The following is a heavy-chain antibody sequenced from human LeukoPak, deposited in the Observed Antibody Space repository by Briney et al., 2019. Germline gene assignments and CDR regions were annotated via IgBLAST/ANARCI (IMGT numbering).Heavy chain of an antibody. CDR1: GGSFSGYY. V-gene: IGHV4-59*08. Sequence: PSETLSLTCAVYGGSFSGYYWSWIRQPPGKGLEWIGYIYYSGSTNYNLSLKSRVTISVDTSKNQFSLKLSSVTAADTAVYYCARQSSSWYEINWFDPWGQGTLVTVSS. J-gene: IGHJ5*02. CDR3: ARQSSSWYEINWFDP. D-gene: IGHD6-13*01. CDR2: IYYSGST.